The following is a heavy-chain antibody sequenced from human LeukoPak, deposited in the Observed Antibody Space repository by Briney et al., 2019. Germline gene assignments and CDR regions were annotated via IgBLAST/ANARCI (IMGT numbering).Heavy chain of an antibody. J-gene: IGHJ4*02. Sequence: SETLSLTCTVSGGSISSYYWSWIRQPPGKGLEWIGYIYYSGSTNYNPSLKSRVTISVDKSKNQFSLKLSSVTAADTAVYYCARVNNYDGYVRFDYWGQGTLVTVSS. V-gene: IGHV4-59*01. D-gene: IGHD3-10*01. CDR2: IYYSGST. CDR1: GGSISSYY. CDR3: ARVNNYDGYVRFDY.